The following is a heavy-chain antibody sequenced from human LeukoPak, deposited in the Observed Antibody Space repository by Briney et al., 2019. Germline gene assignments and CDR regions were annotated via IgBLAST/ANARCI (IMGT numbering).Heavy chain of an antibody. CDR1: GFRFDYYS. CDR3: ARDGVANTAMDYYYYFYLDI. D-gene: IGHD5-18*01. Sequence: PGGSLRLSCAASGFRFDYYSMTWVRQAPGKGLEWVSSINWNGGSTAYADSVKGRFTISRDNAKNSLYLQMNSLRPEDTALYFCARDGVANTAMDYYYYFYLDIWGKGTTVTVSS. V-gene: IGHV3-20*04. CDR2: INWNGGST. J-gene: IGHJ6*03.